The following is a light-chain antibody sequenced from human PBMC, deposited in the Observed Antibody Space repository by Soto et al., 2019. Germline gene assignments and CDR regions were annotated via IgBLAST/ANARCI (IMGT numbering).Light chain of an antibody. Sequence: DILFTQSPPCLSSGVLDRVTIPCRASQSISSYLDWYQRKPGKAPKLLIYATSTWHSGIPSRFSGGGSGTGFTLTISSLQPEDFATYYCQQVYVYPSTFGGGTKVDI. J-gene: IGKJ4*01. CDR1: QSISSY. CDR3: QQVYVYPST. CDR2: ATS. V-gene: IGKV1-9*01.